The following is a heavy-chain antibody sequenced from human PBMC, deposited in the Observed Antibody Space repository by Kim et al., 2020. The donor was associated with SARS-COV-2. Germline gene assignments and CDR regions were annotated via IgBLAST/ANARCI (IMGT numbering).Heavy chain of an antibody. CDR3: ARKNWGSQRNYYYGMDV. Sequence: SVKVSCKASGGTFSSYAISWVRQAPGQGLEWMGGIIPIFGTANYAQKFQGRVTITADESTSTAYMELSSLRSEDTAVYYCARKNWGSQRNYYYGMDVWGQGTTVTVSS. J-gene: IGHJ6*02. V-gene: IGHV1-69*13. CDR1: GGTFSSYA. D-gene: IGHD7-27*01. CDR2: IIPIFGTA.